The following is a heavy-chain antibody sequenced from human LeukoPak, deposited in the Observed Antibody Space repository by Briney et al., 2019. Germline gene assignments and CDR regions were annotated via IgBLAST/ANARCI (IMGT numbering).Heavy chain of an antibody. CDR1: GFTFSSYS. V-gene: IGHV3-21*01. CDR2: ISSSSSYI. D-gene: IGHD6-13*01. Sequence: GGSLRLSCAASGFTFSSYSMNWVRQAPGKGLEWVSSISSSSSYISYADSVKGRFTISRDNAKNSLYLQMNSLRAEDTAVYYCARGDLAAAGEYYSDYWGQGTLVTVSS. CDR3: ARGDLAAAGEYYSDY. J-gene: IGHJ4*02.